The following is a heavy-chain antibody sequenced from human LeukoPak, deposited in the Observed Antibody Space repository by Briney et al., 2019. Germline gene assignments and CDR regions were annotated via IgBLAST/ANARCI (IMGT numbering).Heavy chain of an antibody. CDR1: EFTFSNYG. CDR2: IRFDGGNK. CDR3: AETTPYYYYYIDV. V-gene: IGHV3-30*02. J-gene: IGHJ6*03. Sequence: PGGSLRLSCAASEFTFSNYGMHWVRQAPGKGLEWVAFIRFDGGNKYYADSVKGRFTISSDNSKDTLYLQMNSLRAEDTAVYYCAETTPYYYYYIDVWGKGTPVTVSS. D-gene: IGHD4-11*01.